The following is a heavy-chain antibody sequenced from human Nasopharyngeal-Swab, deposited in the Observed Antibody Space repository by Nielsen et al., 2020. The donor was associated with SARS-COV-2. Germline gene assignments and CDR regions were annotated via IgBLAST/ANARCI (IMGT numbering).Heavy chain of an antibody. Sequence: GESLRISCAASGFTFSGYSMNWVRQAPGKGLEWVSSISSSSSYIYYADSVKGRFTISRDNAKNSLYLQMNSLRAEDTAVYYCARYIIAARPLYYYYGMDVWGQGTTVTVSS. CDR3: ARYIIAARPLYYYYGMDV. CDR1: GFTFSGYS. D-gene: IGHD6-6*01. V-gene: IGHV3-21*04. CDR2: ISSSSSYI. J-gene: IGHJ6*02.